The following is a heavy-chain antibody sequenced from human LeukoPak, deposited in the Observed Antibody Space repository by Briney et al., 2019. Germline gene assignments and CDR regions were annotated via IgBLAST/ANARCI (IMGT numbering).Heavy chain of an antibody. CDR3: ARADRSGYFGNVVAFDV. CDR2: IHISGST. J-gene: IGHJ3*01. CDR1: GGSINSNSYS. D-gene: IGHD3-22*01. V-gene: IGHV4-61*02. Sequence: SQTLSLTCTVSGGSINSNSYSWTWIRQPAGKGLEWIGRIHISGSTGYTPSLRGRVTISVDTSKNQFSLKLSSVTAADTAVYYCARADRSGYFGNVVAFDVWGQGTMVTVSS.